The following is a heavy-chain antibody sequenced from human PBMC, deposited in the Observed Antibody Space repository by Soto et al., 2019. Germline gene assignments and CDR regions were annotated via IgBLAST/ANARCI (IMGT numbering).Heavy chain of an antibody. CDR3: ARVSWGMVYYYGMDV. D-gene: IGHD2-8*01. V-gene: IGHV4-59*01. CDR1: GGSISSYY. CDR2: IYYSGST. Sequence: PSETLSLTCTVSGGSISSYYWSWIRQPPGKGLEWIGYIYYSGSTNYNPSLKSRVTISVDTSKNQFSLKLSSVTAADTAVYYCARVSWGMVYYYGMDVWGQGTTVTVSS. J-gene: IGHJ6*02.